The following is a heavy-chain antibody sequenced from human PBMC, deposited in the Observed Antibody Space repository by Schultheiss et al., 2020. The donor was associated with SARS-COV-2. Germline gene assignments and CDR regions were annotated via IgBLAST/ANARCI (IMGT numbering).Heavy chain of an antibody. CDR3: ARDIGGSYYPSYYYYGMDV. J-gene: IGHJ6*02. CDR1: GGSISSGSYY. D-gene: IGHD1-26*01. CDR2: IYYSGST. V-gene: IGHV4-61*01. Sequence: SETLSLTCTVSGGSISSGSYYWSWIRQPPGKGLEWIGYIYYSGSTNYNPSLRSRVTISLDTSKNQFSLKLSSVTAADTAVYYCARDIGGSYYPSYYYYGMDVWGQGTTVTVSS.